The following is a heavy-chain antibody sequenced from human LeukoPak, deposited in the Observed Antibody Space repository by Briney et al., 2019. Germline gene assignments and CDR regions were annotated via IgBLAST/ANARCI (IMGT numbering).Heavy chain of an antibody. CDR2: ISGSGGST. J-gene: IGHJ5*02. D-gene: IGHD6-13*01. Sequence: GGSLRLSCAASGFTFSSYAMSWVRQAPGKGLEWVSAISGSGGSTYYADSVKGRFTISRDNSKNTLYLQMNSLRAEDTAVYYCAKGEAAAGTSAPFDPWGQGTLVTVSS. V-gene: IGHV3-23*01. CDR1: GFTFSSYA. CDR3: AKGEAAAGTSAPFDP.